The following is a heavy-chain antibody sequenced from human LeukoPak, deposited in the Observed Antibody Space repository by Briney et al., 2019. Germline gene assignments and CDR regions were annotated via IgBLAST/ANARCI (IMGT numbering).Heavy chain of an antibody. V-gene: IGHV3-30-3*01. Sequence: PGRSLRLSSAASGFTFSSYAMHWVCQAPGKGLAWVAVISYDGSNKYYADSVKGRFTISRDNSKNTLYLQMNSLRAEDTAVYYCARGCLWFGATYGMDVWGQGTTITLSS. CDR2: ISYDGSNK. CDR3: ARGCLWFGATYGMDV. CDR1: GFTFSSYA. J-gene: IGHJ6*02. D-gene: IGHD3-10*01.